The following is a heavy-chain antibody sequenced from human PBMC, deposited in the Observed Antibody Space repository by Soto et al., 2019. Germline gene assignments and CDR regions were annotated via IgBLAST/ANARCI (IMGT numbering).Heavy chain of an antibody. CDR2: ISSNSAYI. CDR1: GCTFRSFT. D-gene: IGHD6-13*01. V-gene: IGHV3-21*01. CDR3: TRDASRDSSARGWFDP. J-gene: IGHJ5*02. Sequence: PWGSLRLTCAASGCTFRSFTMNWVRQAPGKGLEWVSTISSNSAYIYYTDALRGRFTISRDNAKNSLHLQMNSLRAEETAVYYCTRDASRDSSARGWFDPWGPGTLVTVSS.